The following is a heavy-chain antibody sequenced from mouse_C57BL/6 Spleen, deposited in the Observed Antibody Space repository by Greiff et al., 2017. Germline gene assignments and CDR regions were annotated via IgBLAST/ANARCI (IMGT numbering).Heavy chain of an antibody. CDR2: ISSGSSTI. J-gene: IGHJ4*01. Sequence: EVKVEESGGGLVKPGGSLKLSCAASGFTFSDYGMHWVRQAPEKGLEWVAYISSGSSTIYYADTVKGRFTISRDNAKNTLFLQMTSLRSEDTAMYYCARVGYDYDEEGAMDYWGQGTSVTVSS. D-gene: IGHD2-4*01. CDR1: GFTFSDYG. V-gene: IGHV5-17*01. CDR3: ARVGYDYDEEGAMDY.